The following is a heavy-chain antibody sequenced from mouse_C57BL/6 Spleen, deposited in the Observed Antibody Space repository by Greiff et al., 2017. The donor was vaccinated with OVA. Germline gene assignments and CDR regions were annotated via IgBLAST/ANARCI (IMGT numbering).Heavy chain of an antibody. J-gene: IGHJ3*01. V-gene: IGHV6-3*01. CDR2: IRLKSDNYAT. Sequence: EVKLVESGGGLVQPGGSMKLSCVASGFTFSNYWMNWVRQSPEKGLEWVAQIRLKSDNYATHYAESVKGRFTISRDDSKSSVYLQMNNLRAEDTGIYYCTQEVDDYDGAWFAYWGQGTLVTVSA. CDR1: GFTFSNYW. D-gene: IGHD2-4*01. CDR3: TQEVDDYDGAWFAY.